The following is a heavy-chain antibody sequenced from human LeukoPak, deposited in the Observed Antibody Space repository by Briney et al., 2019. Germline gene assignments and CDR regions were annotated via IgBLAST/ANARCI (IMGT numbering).Heavy chain of an antibody. J-gene: IGHJ5*02. CDR2: IIPIFGSA. V-gene: IGHV1-69*06. CDR1: GGTFSSYP. D-gene: IGHD3-22*01. Sequence: SVKVSCKASGGTFSSYPITWVRQAPGQGLEWMGGIIPIFGSANYAQNFQGRVTITADKSTNTAYMELSSLRSEDTAVYFCARDGRDYSDGNGYYWRYFDPWGQGTLVTVSS. CDR3: ARDGRDYSDGNGYYWRYFDP.